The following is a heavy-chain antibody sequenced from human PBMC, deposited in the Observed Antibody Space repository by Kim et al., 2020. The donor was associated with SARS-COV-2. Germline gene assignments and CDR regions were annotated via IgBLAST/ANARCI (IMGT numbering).Heavy chain of an antibody. V-gene: IGHV4-34*01. CDR3: ARVSPGILTGNYGMDV. CDR2: INHSGST. D-gene: IGHD3-9*01. Sequence: SETLSLTCAVYGGSFSGYYWSWIRQPPGKGLEWIGEINHSGSTNYNPSLKSRVTISVDTSKNQFSLKLSSVTAADTAVYYCARVSPGILTGNYGMDVWGQGTTVTVSS. J-gene: IGHJ6*02. CDR1: GGSFSGYY.